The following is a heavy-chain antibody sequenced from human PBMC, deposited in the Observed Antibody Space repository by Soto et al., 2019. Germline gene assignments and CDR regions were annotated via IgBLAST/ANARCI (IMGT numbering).Heavy chain of an antibody. CDR2: ISRDTATT. Sequence: QPGGPLRLSCPASGFIFSEYFMTWVRQAPGKGLQWVSAISRDTATTHYAASVKGRFTISRDKSRDTLYLQMNSLRAEDTAVHYCSRDCQQQLPGGFDPWGQGTLVTVSS. J-gene: IGHJ5*02. D-gene: IGHD6-13*01. CDR3: SRDCQQQLPGGFDP. V-gene: IGHV3-23*01. CDR1: GFIFSEYF.